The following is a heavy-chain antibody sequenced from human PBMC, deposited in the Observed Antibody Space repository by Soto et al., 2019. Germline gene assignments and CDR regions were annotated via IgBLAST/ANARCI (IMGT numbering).Heavy chain of an antibody. J-gene: IGHJ3*02. CDR1: GFSFSTSG. CDR2: LWYDGTGD. D-gene: IGHD3-9*01. V-gene: IGHV3-33*01. CDR3: ARGLTKRAGGAFDI. Sequence: QVQLVESGGGVVQPGRSLRLSCAASGFSFSTSGMHWVRQAPGKRLEWVAVLWYDGTGDDYADSVKGRFTISRDNSRNTLYLQMNSLRVDDTAVYYCARGLTKRAGGAFDIWGQGTVVTVSS.